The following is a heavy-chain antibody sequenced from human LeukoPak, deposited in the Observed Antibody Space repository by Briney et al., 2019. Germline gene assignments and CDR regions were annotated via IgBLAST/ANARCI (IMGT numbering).Heavy chain of an antibody. J-gene: IGHJ4*02. Sequence: TGGSLRLSCAASGFTFSSYAMHWVRQAPGKGLEWVAVISYDGSNKYYADSVKGRFTISRDNSKNTLYLQMNSLRAEDTAVYYCASDRVVVASFDYWGQGTLVTVSS. D-gene: IGHD2-15*01. V-gene: IGHV3-30-3*01. CDR3: ASDRVVVASFDY. CDR2: ISYDGSNK. CDR1: GFTFSSYA.